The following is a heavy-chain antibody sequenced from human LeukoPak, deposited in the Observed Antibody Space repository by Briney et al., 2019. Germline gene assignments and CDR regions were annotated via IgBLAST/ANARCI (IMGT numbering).Heavy chain of an antibody. CDR2: IYYSGST. D-gene: IGHD3-22*01. J-gene: IGHJ4*02. V-gene: IGHV4-31*03. CDR1: GGPISSGGYY. CDR3: ARVPYYYDSSGYYSPGFFDY. Sequence: PSETLSLTCTVSGGPISSGGYYRSWIRQHPGKGLEWIGYIYYSGSTYYNPSLKSRVTISVDTSKNQFSLKLSSVTAADTAVYYCARVPYYYDSSGYYSPGFFDYWGQGTLVTVSS.